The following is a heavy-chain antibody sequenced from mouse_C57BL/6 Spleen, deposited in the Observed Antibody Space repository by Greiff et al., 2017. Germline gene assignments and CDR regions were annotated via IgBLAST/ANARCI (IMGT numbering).Heavy chain of an antibody. D-gene: IGHD2-4*01. CDR3: TRGIYYDYDGRFAY. CDR2: IDPETGGT. J-gene: IGHJ3*01. V-gene: IGHV1-15*01. CDR1: GYTFTDYE. Sequence: QVQLQQSGAELVRPGASVTLSCKASGYTFTDYEMHWVKQTPVHGLEWIGAIDPETGGTAYNQKFKGKAILTADKSSSTAYMELRSLTSEDSAVYYCTRGIYYDYDGRFAYWGQGTLVTVSA.